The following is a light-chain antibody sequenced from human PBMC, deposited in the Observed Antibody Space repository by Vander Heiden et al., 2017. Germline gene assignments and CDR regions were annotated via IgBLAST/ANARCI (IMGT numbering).Light chain of an antibody. V-gene: IGKV1-39*01. CDR1: QSITSY. CDR2: DAA. J-gene: IGKJ4*01. Sequence: IPMTQYPSSLSASVADRVTIACRASQSITSYLNWYQQKPGKDANLLIYDAASLQRGVPPRFSGSGSGTDVTITTSSMQPEDFATYYCQQSYSTPPTFGGGTKVEIK. CDR3: QQSYSTPPT.